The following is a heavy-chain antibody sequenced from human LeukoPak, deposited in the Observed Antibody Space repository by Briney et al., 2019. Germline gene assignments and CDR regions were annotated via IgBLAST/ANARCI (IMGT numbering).Heavy chain of an antibody. Sequence: GRSLRLSCAASGFTFSSYGLHWVRQAPGKGLEWVAVIWYDGSNTYYADSVKGRFTISRDNSKNTLYLQMNSLRAEDTAVYYCARGGGSYLFDYWGQGTLVTVSS. CDR1: GFTFSSYG. CDR3: ARGGGSYLFDY. D-gene: IGHD1-26*01. V-gene: IGHV3-33*01. J-gene: IGHJ4*02. CDR2: IWYDGSNT.